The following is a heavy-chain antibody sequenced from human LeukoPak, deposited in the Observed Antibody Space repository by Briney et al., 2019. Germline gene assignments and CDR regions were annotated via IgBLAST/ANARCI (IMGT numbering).Heavy chain of an antibody. CDR1: GFTFSSYA. Sequence: PGRSLRLSCAASGFTFSSYAMHWVRQAPGKGLEWGAVISYDGSNKYYADSVKGRFTTSRDNSKTTLYLQMNSLRAEDTAVYYCARDLSYSSGPGQNWGQGTLVTVSS. D-gene: IGHD6-19*01. V-gene: IGHV3-30-3*01. CDR3: ARDLSYSSGPGQN. J-gene: IGHJ1*01. CDR2: ISYDGSNK.